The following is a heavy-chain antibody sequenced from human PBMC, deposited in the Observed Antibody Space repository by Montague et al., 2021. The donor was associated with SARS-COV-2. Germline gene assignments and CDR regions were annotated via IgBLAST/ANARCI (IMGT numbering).Heavy chain of an antibody. Sequence: TLSLTCTVSGASVSTGHYYWSWIRPPAGKGLEWIGRVYPSGNTNYNPSLQSRVSISVDTYKNQISLKLSSVTAADTAVYYGARVRGAALYFGEVGYYGMVDWGQGTTVTVSS. CDR2: VYPSGNT. J-gene: IGHJ6*02. CDR1: GASVSTGHYY. CDR3: ARVRGAALYFGEVGYYGMVD. D-gene: IGHD3-10*01. V-gene: IGHV4-61*02.